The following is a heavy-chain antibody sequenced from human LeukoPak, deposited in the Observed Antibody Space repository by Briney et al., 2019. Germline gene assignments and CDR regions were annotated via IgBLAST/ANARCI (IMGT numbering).Heavy chain of an antibody. CDR2: IIPILGIA. Sequence: ASVKVSCKASGGTFSSYAISWVRQAPGQGLEWMGRIIPILGIANYAQKFQGRVTITADESTSTAYMELSSLRSEDTAVYYCARGQQLYKTPFLPNYYYYGMDVWGQGTTVTVSS. CDR3: ARGQQLYKTPFLPNYYYYGMDV. CDR1: GGTFSSYA. V-gene: IGHV1-69*04. D-gene: IGHD6-13*01. J-gene: IGHJ6*02.